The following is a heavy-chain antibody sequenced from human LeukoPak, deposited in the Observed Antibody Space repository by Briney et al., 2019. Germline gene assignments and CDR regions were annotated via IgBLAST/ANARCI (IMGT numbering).Heavy chain of an antibody. Sequence: SETLSLTCTVSGYSINTGYYWGWIRQPPGKGLEWIGIIYYSGSTYYNPSLKSRVTISVDTSKNQFSLKLSSVTAADTAVYYCARGGSYYYGWFDPWGQGTLVTVSS. J-gene: IGHJ5*02. CDR3: ARGGSYYYGWFDP. D-gene: IGHD3-10*01. CDR2: IYYSGST. V-gene: IGHV4-38-2*02. CDR1: GYSINTGYY.